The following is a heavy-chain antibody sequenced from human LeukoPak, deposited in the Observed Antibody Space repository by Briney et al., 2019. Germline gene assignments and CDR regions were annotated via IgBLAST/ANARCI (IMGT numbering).Heavy chain of an antibody. CDR2: ITSSSSYI. V-gene: IGHV3-21*01. J-gene: IGHJ6*03. CDR3: ARDPYSGGYGDYYYYYMDV. D-gene: IGHD1-26*01. CDR1: GFTFSSYN. Sequence: GGSLRLSCAASGFTFSSYNMNWVRQAPGKGLEWVSSITSSSSYIYYADSVKGRFTISRDNAKNSLYLQINSLRAEDTAAYYCARDPYSGGYGDYYYYYMDVWGKGTTVTISS.